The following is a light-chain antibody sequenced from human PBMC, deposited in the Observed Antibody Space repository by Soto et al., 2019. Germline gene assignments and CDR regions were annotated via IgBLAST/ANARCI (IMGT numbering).Light chain of an antibody. J-gene: IGKJ3*01. CDR1: QSLLHSNGDTY. Sequence: DIVLTQSPLSLPVTPGEPASISCRSSQSLLHSNGDTYLDWYLQKPGQSPQLLVDLGYNRGFGVPDRFSGTGSGADFTLKISRVEAEDVGVYYCMQTLQAPKTFGPGTKVDIK. V-gene: IGKV2-28*01. CDR2: LGY. CDR3: MQTLQAPKT.